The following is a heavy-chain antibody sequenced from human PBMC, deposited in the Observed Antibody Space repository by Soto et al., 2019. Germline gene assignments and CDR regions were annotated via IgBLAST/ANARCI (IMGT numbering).Heavy chain of an antibody. J-gene: IGHJ6*02. Sequence: GESLKISCKGSGYSFTSYWISCVRQMPGKGLEWMGRIDPSDSYTHYSPSFQGHVTISADKSISTAYLQWSSLKASDTAMYYCARLYCGGAVAGTDYYYGTDVWGQGTTVTVSS. CDR2: IDPSDSYT. CDR1: GYSFTSYW. CDR3: ARLYCGGAVAGTDYYYGTDV. D-gene: IGHD6-19*01. V-gene: IGHV5-10-1*01.